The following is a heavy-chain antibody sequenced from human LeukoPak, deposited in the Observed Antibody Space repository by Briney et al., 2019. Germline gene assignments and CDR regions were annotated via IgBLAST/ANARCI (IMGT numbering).Heavy chain of an antibody. Sequence: GGSLRLSCAASGFTFSNYAMSWVRQAPGKGLEWVSAISGSGGSTYYADSVKGRFTISRDNSKNTLYLQMNSLRAEDTAVYYCAKRRAAYYYDSSGTDYWGQGTLVTVSS. CDR1: GFTFSNYA. J-gene: IGHJ4*02. V-gene: IGHV3-23*01. CDR2: ISGSGGST. CDR3: AKRRAAYYYDSSGTDY. D-gene: IGHD3-22*01.